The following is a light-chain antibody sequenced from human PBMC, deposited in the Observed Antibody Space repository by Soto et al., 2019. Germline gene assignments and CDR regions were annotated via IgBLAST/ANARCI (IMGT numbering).Light chain of an antibody. V-gene: IGKV3-20*01. CDR1: QSVSSNY. CDR2: GAS. J-gene: IGKJ2*01. CDR3: QQYGSSPPYT. Sequence: EIVLTQSPGTLSLSPGERATLSCRASQSVSSNYLAWYQQKPGQTPSLLIYGASSRAPGIPDRFSGSGSGTDFTLPISRLEPEDCAVYYCQQYGSSPPYTFGQGTKLEIK.